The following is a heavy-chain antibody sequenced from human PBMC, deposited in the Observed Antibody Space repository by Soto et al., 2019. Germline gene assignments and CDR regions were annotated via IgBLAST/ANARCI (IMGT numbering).Heavy chain of an antibody. CDR2: ISAYNGNT. Sequence: ASVKVSCKASGYTFTDYGISWVRQAPGQGLEWIGWISAYNGNTNNAQKLQDRVTMTTDSSTSTAYMELRSLRSDDTAVYYCARVGDIVVVGPWFDPWGQGTLVTVSS. V-gene: IGHV1-18*04. CDR1: GYTFTDYG. D-gene: IGHD2-2*01. CDR3: ARVGDIVVVGPWFDP. J-gene: IGHJ5*02.